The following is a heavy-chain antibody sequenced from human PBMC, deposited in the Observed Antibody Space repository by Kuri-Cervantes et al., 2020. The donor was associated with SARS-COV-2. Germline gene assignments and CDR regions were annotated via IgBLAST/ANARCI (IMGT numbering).Heavy chain of an antibody. CDR1: GFSVSTNY. J-gene: IGHJ6*02. Sequence: GGSLRLSCAASGFSVSTNYMSWVRQAPGKGLEWVSVIYSGGSTHYADSVKGRFTISRDNSENTLYLQMNSLRAEDTAVYYCARGAYYYYGMDVWGQGTTVTVSS. V-gene: IGHV3-53*01. CDR2: IYSGGST. CDR3: ARGAYYYYGMDV.